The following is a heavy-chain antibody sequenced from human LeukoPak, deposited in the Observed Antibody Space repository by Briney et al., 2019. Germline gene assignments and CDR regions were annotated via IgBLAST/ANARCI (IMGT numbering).Heavy chain of an antibody. Sequence: ASVKVSCKPSGYTFTSYGITWVRQAPGQGLEWMGWIGAYNGNTNYAQNLQGRVTMTTDTPTSTAYMELRSLRSDDTAVYYCARLKNTQDALDIWGQGTKVTVSP. CDR1: GYTFTSYG. CDR3: ARLKNTQDALDI. CDR2: IGAYNGNT. D-gene: IGHD5-18*01. V-gene: IGHV1-18*01. J-gene: IGHJ3*02.